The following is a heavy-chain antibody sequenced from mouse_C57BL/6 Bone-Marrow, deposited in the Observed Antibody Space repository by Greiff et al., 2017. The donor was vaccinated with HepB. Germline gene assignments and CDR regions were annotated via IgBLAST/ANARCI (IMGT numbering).Heavy chain of an antibody. D-gene: IGHD2-1*01. CDR3: ARIYYGNYDFDY. CDR2: ISDGGSYT. V-gene: IGHV5-4*01. CDR1: GFTFSSYA. Sequence: VQLQQSGGGLVKPGGSLKLSCAASGFTFSSYAMSWVRQTPEKRLEWVATISDGGSYTYYPDNVKGRFTISRDNAKNNLYLQMSHLKSEDTAMYYCARIYYGNYDFDYWGQGTTLTVSS. J-gene: IGHJ2*01.